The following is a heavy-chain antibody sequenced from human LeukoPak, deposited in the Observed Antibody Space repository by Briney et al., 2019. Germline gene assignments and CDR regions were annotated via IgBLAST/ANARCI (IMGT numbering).Heavy chain of an antibody. D-gene: IGHD6-13*01. J-gene: IGHJ4*02. CDR1: GVSISSYY. CDR3: ARGRSSSWTY. CDR2: IYYSGST. Sequence: SETLSLTCTVSGVSISSYYWSWIRQPPGKGLEWIGYIYYSGSTNYNPSLKSRVTISVDTSKNQFSLKLSSVTAADTAVYYCARGRSSSWTYWGQGTLVTVSS. V-gene: IGHV4-59*01.